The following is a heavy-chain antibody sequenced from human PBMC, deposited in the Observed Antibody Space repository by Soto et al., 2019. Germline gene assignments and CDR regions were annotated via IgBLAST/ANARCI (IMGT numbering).Heavy chain of an antibody. V-gene: IGHV4-39*01. J-gene: IGHJ4*02. D-gene: IGHD2-15*01. CDR3: ALVVVVAAKGPYYFDY. Sequence: PSETLSLTCTVSGHSISSSNYYWGWIRQPPGKGLEWIGSIYYSGSTYYNPSLKSRVTISVDTSKNQFSLKLSSVTAADTAVYYCALVVVVAAKGPYYFDYWGQGTLVTVSS. CDR2: IYYSGST. CDR1: GHSISSSNYY.